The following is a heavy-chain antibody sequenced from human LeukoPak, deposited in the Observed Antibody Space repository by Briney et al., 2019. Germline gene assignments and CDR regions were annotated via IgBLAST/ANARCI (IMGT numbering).Heavy chain of an antibody. Sequence: GGSLRLSCAASGLTFSSYAMSWVHQAPGKGLEWVSAISGSGGSTYYADSVKGRFTISRDNSKNTLYLQMNSLRAEDTAVYYCAKETSSGWFNFDYWGQGTLVTVSS. CDR1: GLTFSSYA. J-gene: IGHJ4*02. CDR3: AKETSSGWFNFDY. CDR2: ISGSGGST. D-gene: IGHD6-19*01. V-gene: IGHV3-23*01.